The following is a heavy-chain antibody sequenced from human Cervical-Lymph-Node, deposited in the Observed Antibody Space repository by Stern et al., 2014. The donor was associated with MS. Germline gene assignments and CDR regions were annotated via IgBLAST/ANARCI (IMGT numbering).Heavy chain of an antibody. V-gene: IGHV4-59*13. Sequence: QVQLQESGPGLVKPSETLSLTCTVSGGSISSYYWGLIRQPPRKGMELIGHIYYSGGTNYNTTPKSRGTISVDKSNNHYYMKLSTVTAADTAVYYCARGAPQAFDPWGQGTLVTVSS. CDR2: IYYSGGT. CDR1: GGSISSYY. CDR3: ARGAPQAFDP. J-gene: IGHJ5*02.